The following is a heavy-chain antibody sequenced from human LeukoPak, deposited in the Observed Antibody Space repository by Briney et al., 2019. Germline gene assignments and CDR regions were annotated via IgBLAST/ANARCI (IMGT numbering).Heavy chain of an antibody. CDR2: IHYSGGIT. D-gene: IGHD2-15*01. Sequence: SETLSLTCTVSGGSISSYYWSWIRQPPGKGLEWIGYIHYSGGITYYNPSLKSRVTISVDTSKNQFSLSLSSVTAADTAVYYCARGGPPGGLVGPYYYYYGMDVWGQGTTVTVSS. V-gene: IGHV4-59*08. CDR1: GGSISSYY. CDR3: ARGGPPGGLVGPYYYYYGMDV. J-gene: IGHJ6*02.